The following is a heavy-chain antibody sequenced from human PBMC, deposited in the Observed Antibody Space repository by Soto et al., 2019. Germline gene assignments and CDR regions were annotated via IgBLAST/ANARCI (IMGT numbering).Heavy chain of an antibody. CDR2: IILPFGTP. D-gene: IGHD3-22*01. Sequence: QVRLVQSGAEVKKTGSSVKVSCEASGSTFSNFAIGWVRQAPGQGLEWLGGIILPFGTPNYAQKFQGRVTISADESVTTAYMQLRGLRSEDTAVYYCVRVSDYEGYFDYWGQGTLVTVSS. CDR1: GSTFSNFA. CDR3: VRVSDYEGYFDY. J-gene: IGHJ4*02. V-gene: IGHV1-69*12.